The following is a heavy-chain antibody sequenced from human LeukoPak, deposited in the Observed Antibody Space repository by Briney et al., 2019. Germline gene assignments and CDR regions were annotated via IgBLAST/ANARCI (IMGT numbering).Heavy chain of an antibody. Sequence: SETLSLTCTVSGGSISSYYWSWIRQPPGKGPEWIGYIYYSGSTNYNPSLKSRVTISVDTSKNQFSLKLSSVTAADTAVYYCARVTVAAAAGGFDYWGQGTLVTVSS. D-gene: IGHD6-13*01. CDR1: GGSISSYY. CDR3: ARVTVAAAAGGFDY. CDR2: IYYSGST. V-gene: IGHV4-59*01. J-gene: IGHJ4*02.